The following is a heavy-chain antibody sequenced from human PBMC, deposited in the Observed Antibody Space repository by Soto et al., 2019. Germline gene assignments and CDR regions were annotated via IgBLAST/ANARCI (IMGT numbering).Heavy chain of an antibody. CDR1: GPSIFYSNYY. V-gene: IGHV4-39*01. Sequence: SETLYLTFIVAGPSIFYSNYYWGWIRQPPGKGLEWIGSIYYTGNTYYNPSLKSRVTISVDTSKNQFSLKLGSVTAADTAVYFCERHSIWLLLSDYWGQG. CDR3: ERHSIWLLLSDY. J-gene: IGHJ4*02. CDR2: IYYTGNT. D-gene: IGHD3-22*01.